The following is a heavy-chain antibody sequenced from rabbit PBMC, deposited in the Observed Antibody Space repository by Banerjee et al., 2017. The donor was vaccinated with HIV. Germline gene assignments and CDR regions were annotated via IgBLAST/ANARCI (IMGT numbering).Heavy chain of an antibody. D-gene: IGHD7-1*01. V-gene: IGHV1S45*01. CDR3: ARAGTDYFRYFGL. J-gene: IGHJ4*01. Sequence: QEQLEESGGDLVKPEGSLTLTCTASEFSISSSYYMCWVRQAPGKGLEWIGCIYTGSGNTYYANWAKGRFTISKTSSTTVTLQMTSLTAADTATYFCARAGTDYFRYFGLWGQGTLVTVS. CDR2: IYTGSGNT. CDR1: EFSISSSYY.